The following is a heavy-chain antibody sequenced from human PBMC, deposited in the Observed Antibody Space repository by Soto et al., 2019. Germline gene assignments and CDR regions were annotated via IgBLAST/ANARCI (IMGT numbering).Heavy chain of an antibody. J-gene: IGHJ4*02. CDR3: ATVTRGKYGAFDY. Sequence: SETLSLTCTVSGDSISSADYYWSWIRQPPGKGLEWIGYIYYSGSTNYIPSLKSRLTISLDTSKTQFSLKLNSVTAADTAVYYCATVTRGKYGAFDYWGQGTLVTVSS. CDR2: IYYSGST. CDR1: GDSISSADYY. V-gene: IGHV4-30-4*01. D-gene: IGHD1-26*01.